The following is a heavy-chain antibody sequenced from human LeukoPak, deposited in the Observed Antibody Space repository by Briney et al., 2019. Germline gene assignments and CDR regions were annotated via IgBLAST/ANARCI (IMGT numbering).Heavy chain of an antibody. V-gene: IGHV4-34*01. CDR3: ARRPNIKLLWFGELLPFDY. CDR1: GGSFSGYY. Sequence: SETLSLTCAVYGGSFSGYYWSWIRQPPGKGLEWIGEINHSGSTNYNPSLKSRVTISVDTSKNQFSLKLSSVTAADTAVYYCARRPNIKLLWFGELLPFDYWGQGTLVTVSS. J-gene: IGHJ4*02. D-gene: IGHD3-10*01. CDR2: INHSGST.